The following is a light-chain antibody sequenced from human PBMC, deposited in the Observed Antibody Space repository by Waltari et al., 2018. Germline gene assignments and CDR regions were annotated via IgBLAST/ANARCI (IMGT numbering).Light chain of an antibody. V-gene: IGLV2-8*01. CDR2: EVT. CDR3: SSFAGRWV. J-gene: IGLJ3*02. Sequence: QSALTQPPSASGSPGQSVTISCTGTSSDFGNYNFVSWHKQHPGKAPKVIIYEVTKRSSAVPDRFSVSKSGNTASLTVSGLQAEDEADYYCSSFAGRWVFGGGTKLTVL. CDR1: SSDFGNYNF.